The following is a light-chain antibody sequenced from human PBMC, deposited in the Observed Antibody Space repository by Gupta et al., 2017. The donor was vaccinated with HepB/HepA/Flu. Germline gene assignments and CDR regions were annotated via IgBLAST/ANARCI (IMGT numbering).Light chain of an antibody. CDR2: KAS. CDR1: QSISSW. V-gene: IGKV1-5*03. CDR3: QQYNSYSGT. J-gene: IGKJ1*01. Sequence: DIQRRESPSALSASVGDRVTITCRASQSISSWLAWYQQKPGKAPKLLLYKASSLESGVPSRFSGSGSGTEFTLTISSLQPDDFATYYCQQYNSYSGTFGQGTKVEIK.